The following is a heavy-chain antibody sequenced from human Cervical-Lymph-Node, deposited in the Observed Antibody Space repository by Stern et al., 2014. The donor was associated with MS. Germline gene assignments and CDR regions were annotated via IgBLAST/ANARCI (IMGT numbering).Heavy chain of an antibody. CDR2: VSSDGANT. V-gene: IGHV3-30*01. J-gene: IGHJ3*02. Sequence: VQLVQSGGGVVQPGRSLRLSCAASGFIFSNYPMHWVRQPPGEGLEWVAVVSSDGANTYFADSVKGRFTISRDNSKNTLYLQMNSLKIEDTAIYYCASQIWGQGTMVTVSS. CDR3: ASQI. CDR1: GFIFSNYP.